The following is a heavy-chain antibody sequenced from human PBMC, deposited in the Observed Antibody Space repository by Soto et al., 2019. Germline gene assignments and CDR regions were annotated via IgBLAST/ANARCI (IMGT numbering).Heavy chain of an antibody. CDR3: AQVCYYYGMAL. V-gene: IGHV1-8*01. Sequence: QVQLVQSGAEVKKPGASVKVSCKASGYTFTSYDINWVRQATGQGLEWMGWMNPNSGNTGYAQKFQGRVTMTRNTSLSPAYMYLSSLSSQHTAVYSCAQVCYYYGMALCGHGTPVTVSS. J-gene: IGHJ6*02. CDR1: GYTFTSYD. CDR2: MNPNSGNT.